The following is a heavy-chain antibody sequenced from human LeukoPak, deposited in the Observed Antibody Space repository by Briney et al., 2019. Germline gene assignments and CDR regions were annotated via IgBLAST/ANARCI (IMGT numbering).Heavy chain of an antibody. V-gene: IGHV3-30-3*01. CDR3: ARFNVETTTYFDY. D-gene: IGHD5-18*01. CDR1: GFTFSSYA. Sequence: PGGSLRLSCAASGFTFSSYAMHWVRQAPGKGLEWVAVISYDGSNKYYADSVKGRFTISRDNAKNSLYLQMNSLGVEDAAVYYCARFNVETTTYFDYWGQGAVVTVSS. CDR2: ISYDGSNK. J-gene: IGHJ4*02.